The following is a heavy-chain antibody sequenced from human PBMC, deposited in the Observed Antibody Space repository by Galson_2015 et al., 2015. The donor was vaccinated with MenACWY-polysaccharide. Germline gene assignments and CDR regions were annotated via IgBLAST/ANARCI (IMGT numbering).Heavy chain of an antibody. V-gene: IGHV3-7*01. Sequence: SLRLSCAVSGFTFSSYWMSWVRQAPGKGLEWVANIKPDGSEKYYVDSVKGRFTISTDSSKNSLYLQMNSLRAEDTAVYYCAVTPNTKRYFHHWGQGTLVTVSS. D-gene: IGHD2-21*02. CDR3: AVTPNTKRYFHH. J-gene: IGHJ1*01. CDR2: IKPDGSEK. CDR1: GFTFSSYW.